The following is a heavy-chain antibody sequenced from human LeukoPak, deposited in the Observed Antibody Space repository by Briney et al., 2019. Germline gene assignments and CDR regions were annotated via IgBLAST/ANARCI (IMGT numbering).Heavy chain of an antibody. CDR2: ISGSGSTT. Sequence: SGGSLRLSCAASGFSFSSYSMNWVRQAPGKGLEWVSYISGSGSTTSYADSVKGRFTISRDNGKNSLYLQMNSLRDEDTAVYYCATTRYDAFDIWGQGTMVTVSS. CDR1: GFSFSSYS. D-gene: IGHD4-17*01. CDR3: ATTRYDAFDI. J-gene: IGHJ3*02. V-gene: IGHV3-48*02.